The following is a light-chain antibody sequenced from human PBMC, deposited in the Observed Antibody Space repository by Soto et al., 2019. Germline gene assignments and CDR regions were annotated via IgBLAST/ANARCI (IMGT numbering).Light chain of an antibody. J-gene: IGLJ1*01. CDR1: SSDVGGYSY. CDR3: SSYTSSSTRV. CDR2: EVS. V-gene: IGLV2-14*01. Sequence: SALTQPASVSGSPGQSITISCTGTSSDVGGYSYVSWYQQHPGKAPKLMIYEVSNRPSGVSNRFSGSKSGNTASLTISGLQAEDEADYYCSSYTSSSTRVFGTGTKVTV.